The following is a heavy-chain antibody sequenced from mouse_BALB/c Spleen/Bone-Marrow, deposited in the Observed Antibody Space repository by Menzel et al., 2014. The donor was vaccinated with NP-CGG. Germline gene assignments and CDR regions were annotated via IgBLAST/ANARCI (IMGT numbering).Heavy chain of an antibody. CDR1: GFTFSSYG. Sequence: EVQLVESGGDLVKPGGSLKLSCAASGFTFSSYGMSWVRQTPDKRLEWVATISSGGSYTYYPDSVKGRFTISRDNAKNTLYLQMSSLKSEDTAMYYCARRGYGNSYWYFDAWGAGTTVTVSS. CDR3: ARRGYGNSYWYFDA. V-gene: IGHV5-6*01. D-gene: IGHD2-10*02. CDR2: ISSGGSYT. J-gene: IGHJ1*01.